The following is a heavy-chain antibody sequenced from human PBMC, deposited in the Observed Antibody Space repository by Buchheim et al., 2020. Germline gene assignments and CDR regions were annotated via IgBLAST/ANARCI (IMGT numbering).Heavy chain of an antibody. J-gene: IGHJ6*02. Sequence: QVQLVESGGGVVQPGRSLGLSCAASGFTFSSYGMHWVRQAPGKGLEWVAFIRYDGSNKYYADSVKGRFTISRDNSKTTLYLQMNSLRAEDTAVYYCAKVTVVTAPYYYYGMDVWGQGTT. V-gene: IGHV3-30*02. CDR1: GFTFSSYG. CDR3: AKVTVVTAPYYYYGMDV. D-gene: IGHD2-21*02. CDR2: IRYDGSNK.